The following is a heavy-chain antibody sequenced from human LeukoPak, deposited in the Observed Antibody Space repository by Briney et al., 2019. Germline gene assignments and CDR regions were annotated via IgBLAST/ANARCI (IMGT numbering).Heavy chain of an antibody. D-gene: IGHD2-15*01. V-gene: IGHV3-23*01. J-gene: IGHJ6*02. CDR2: ISGSGGST. CDR3: AKDQSSVVAATFYYYYGMDV. Sequence: GGSLRLSCAASGFTLSSYAMSWVRQAPGKGLEWVSAISGSGGSTYYADSVKGRFTISRDNSKNTLYLQMNSLRAEDTAVYYCAKDQSSVVAATFYYYYGMDVWGQGTTVTVSS. CDR1: GFTLSSYA.